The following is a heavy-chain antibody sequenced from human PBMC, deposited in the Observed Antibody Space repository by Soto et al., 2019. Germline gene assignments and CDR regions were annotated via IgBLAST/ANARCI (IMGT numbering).Heavy chain of an antibody. Sequence: EVQLVESGGGLVKPGGSLRLSCAASGFTFSSYSMNWVRQAPGKGLEWVSSISSSSSYIYYADSVKGRFTISRDNAKNSLYLPMNSLRAEDTALYYCAGGPRLEQWLIIHWGQGTMVTVSS. CDR2: ISSSSSYI. CDR1: GFTFSSYS. D-gene: IGHD6-19*01. V-gene: IGHV3-21*01. J-gene: IGHJ4*02. CDR3: AGGPRLEQWLIIH.